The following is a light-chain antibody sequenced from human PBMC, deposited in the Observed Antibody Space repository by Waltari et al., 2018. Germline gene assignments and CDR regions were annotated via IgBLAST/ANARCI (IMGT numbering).Light chain of an antibody. J-gene: IGLJ2*01. Sequence: QSALTQPASVSGSPGQSITISCTGTSSGVGGYNYVSWYQQHPGKAPNLMIYDVSNRPSVVSDRFSGSKSANTASLTISGLQAEDEANYYCSSYASSSSVVFGGGTKLTVL. CDR3: SSYASSSSVV. CDR1: SSGVGGYNY. CDR2: DVS. V-gene: IGLV2-14*01.